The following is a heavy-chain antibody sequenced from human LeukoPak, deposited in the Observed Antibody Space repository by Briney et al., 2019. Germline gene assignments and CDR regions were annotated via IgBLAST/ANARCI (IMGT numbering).Heavy chain of an antibody. CDR2: ITPIFGTA. D-gene: IGHD6-19*01. CDR1: GGTFSSYA. V-gene: IGHV1-69*06. J-gene: IGHJ4*02. Sequence: SVKVSCKASGGTFSSYAISWVRQAPGQGLEWMGGITPIFGTANYAQKFQGRVTMTEDTSTDTAYMELSSLRSEDTAVYYCATGAVAGHNHYWGQGTLVTVSS. CDR3: ATGAVAGHNHY.